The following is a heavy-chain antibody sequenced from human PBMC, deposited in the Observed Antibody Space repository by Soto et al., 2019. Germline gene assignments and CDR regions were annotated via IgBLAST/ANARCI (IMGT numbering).Heavy chain of an antibody. V-gene: IGHV4-4*07. CDR3: GRDGTNNLRDRFDP. D-gene: IGHD1-1*01. J-gene: IGHJ5*02. Sequence: PSETLSLPCNVSGASRSGYYWSWIRQPPGKGLECMGRSYATGTTDYSLSLKRRITMSIDMSNKQFSLTLRSVTASNTANCCCGRDGTNNLRDRFDPWCRGILVTVAS. CDR1: GASRSGYY. CDR2: SYATGTT.